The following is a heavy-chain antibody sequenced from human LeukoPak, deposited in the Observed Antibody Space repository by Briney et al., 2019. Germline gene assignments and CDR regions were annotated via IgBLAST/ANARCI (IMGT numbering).Heavy chain of an antibody. CDR1: GGSISSSSYY. V-gene: IGHV4-39*07. CDR2: MYYSGST. J-gene: IGHJ4*02. CDR3: AGSWYHLLDY. Sequence: SETLSLTCTVSGGSISSSSYYWGWIRQPPGKGLEWIGSMYYSGSTYFNASLKSRVTISVDTSKNQFSLKLSSVTAADTAVYYCAGSWYHLLDYWGQGTLVTVSS. D-gene: IGHD6-13*01.